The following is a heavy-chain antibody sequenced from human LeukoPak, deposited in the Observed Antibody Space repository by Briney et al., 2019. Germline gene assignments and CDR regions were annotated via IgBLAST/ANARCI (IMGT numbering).Heavy chain of an antibody. CDR1: GYSISSGYY. CDR2: IYHSGST. J-gene: IGHJ4*02. V-gene: IGHV4-38-2*02. D-gene: IGHD6-13*01. Sequence: SETLSLTCTVSGYSISSGYYWGWIRQPPGKGLEWIGSIYHSGSTYYNPSLKSRVTISVDTSKNQFSLKLSSVTAADTAVYYCARVPSSSWSLDYWGQGTLVTVSS. CDR3: ARVPSSSWSLDY.